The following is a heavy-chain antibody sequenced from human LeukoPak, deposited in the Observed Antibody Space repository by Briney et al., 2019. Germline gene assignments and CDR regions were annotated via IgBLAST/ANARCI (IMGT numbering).Heavy chain of an antibody. CDR3: ARDFYSGSYYEYYFDY. D-gene: IGHD1-26*01. CDR2: ISSSSSYI. CDR1: GFTFSSYS. Sequence: GGSLRLSCAASGFTFSSYSMNWVRQAPGKGLEWVSSISSSSSYIYYADSVKGRFTISRDNAKNSLYLQMNSLRAEDTAVHHCARDFYSGSYYEYYFDYWGQGTLVTVSS. V-gene: IGHV3-21*01. J-gene: IGHJ4*02.